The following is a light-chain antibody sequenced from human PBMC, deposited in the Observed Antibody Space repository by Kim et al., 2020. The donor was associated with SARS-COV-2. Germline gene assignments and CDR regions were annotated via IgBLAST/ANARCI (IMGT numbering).Light chain of an antibody. V-gene: IGLV1-44*01. CDR1: TSNIGSNA. J-gene: IGLJ3*02. CDR3: AAWDDSVIGPV. CDR2: NNN. Sequence: QSVLTQPPSASGTPGQRVTISCSGSTSNIGSNAVNWYQQVPGTAPKLLMFNNNQRPSGVPDRFSGSKSGTSASLAISGLQSEDEADYYCAAWDDSVIGPVFGGGTQLTVL.